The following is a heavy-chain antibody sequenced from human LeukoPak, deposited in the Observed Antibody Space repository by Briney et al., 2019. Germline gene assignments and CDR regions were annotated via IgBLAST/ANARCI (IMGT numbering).Heavy chain of an antibody. CDR1: GFAVSSNY. J-gene: IGHJ4*02. CDR3: ARGGGTFDY. D-gene: IGHD3-10*01. CDR2: IYSGGST. V-gene: IGHV3-66*01. Sequence: HPGGSLRLFCAASGFAVSSNYMSWVRQAPGKGLEWVSVIYSGGSTYYADSVKGRFTISRDNSKNTLYLQMNSLRAEDTAVYYCARGGGTFDYWGQGTMVTVSS.